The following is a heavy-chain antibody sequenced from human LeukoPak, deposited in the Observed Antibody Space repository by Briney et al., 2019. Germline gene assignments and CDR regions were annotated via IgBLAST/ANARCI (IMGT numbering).Heavy chain of an antibody. J-gene: IGHJ5*02. D-gene: IGHD6-13*01. CDR3: ARRAAAGTGWFDP. CDR2: IYYSGST. Sequence: SETLSLTCTVSGGSISSYYWSWIRQPPGKGLEWIGSIYYSGSTYYNPSLKSRVTISVDTSKNQFSLKLSSVTAADTAVYYCARRAAAGTGWFDPWGQGTLVTVSS. CDR1: GGSISSYY. V-gene: IGHV4-59*05.